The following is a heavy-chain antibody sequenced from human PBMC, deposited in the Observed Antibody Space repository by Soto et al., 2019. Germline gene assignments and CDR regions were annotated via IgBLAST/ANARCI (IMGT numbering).Heavy chain of an antibody. J-gene: IGHJ6*02. Sequence: GESLKISCKGSGYSFTSYWIGWARQMPGKGLEWMGIIYPGDSDTRYSPSFQGQVTISADKSISTAYLQWSSLKASDTAMYYCARLEDSSSSRDYYYYGMDVWGQGTTVTVSS. CDR2: IYPGDSDT. CDR3: ARLEDSSSSRDYYYYGMDV. D-gene: IGHD6-6*01. V-gene: IGHV5-51*01. CDR1: GYSFTSYW.